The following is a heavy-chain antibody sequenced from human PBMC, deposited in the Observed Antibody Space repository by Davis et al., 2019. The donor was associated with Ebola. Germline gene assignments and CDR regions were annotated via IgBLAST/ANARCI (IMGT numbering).Heavy chain of an antibody. D-gene: IGHD2-2*01. CDR1: GYTFTSYG. J-gene: IGHJ6*02. CDR3: ARVAVVVPAATRGYYYYGMDV. CDR2: ISAYNGNT. V-gene: IGHV1-18*01. Sequence: ASVKVSCKASGYTFTSYGISWVRQAPGQGLEWMGWISAYNGNTNYAQKLQGRVTMTTDTSTSTAYMELRSLRSDDTAVYYCARVAVVVPAATRGYYYYGMDVWGQGTTVTVSS.